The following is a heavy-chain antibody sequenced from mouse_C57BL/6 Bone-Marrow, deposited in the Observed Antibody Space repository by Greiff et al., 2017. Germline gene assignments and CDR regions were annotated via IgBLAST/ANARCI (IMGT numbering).Heavy chain of an antibody. J-gene: IGHJ4*01. CDR3: ARRGRDYDGDYYAMDD. D-gene: IGHD2-4*01. CDR1: GFSLTSYG. CDR2: IWSGGST. Sequence: VQLKQSGPGLVQPSQSLSITCTVSGFSLTSYGVHWVRQSPGRGLEWLGVIWSGGSTDYNAAFISRLSISKDNSKSQFFFKMNSLQDDDTAIYYCARRGRDYDGDYYAMDDWGQGTSVTVSS. V-gene: IGHV2-2*01.